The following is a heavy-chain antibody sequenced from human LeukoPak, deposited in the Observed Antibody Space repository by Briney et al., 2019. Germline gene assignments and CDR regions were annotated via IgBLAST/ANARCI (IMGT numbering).Heavy chain of an antibody. D-gene: IGHD6-13*01. J-gene: IGHJ4*02. CDR3: ARDLTLGADGTYFDY. CDR2: LTGGSDNS. CDR1: GFTFSSSA. Sequence: GGSLRLSCAASGFTFSSSAMTWVRQAPGKGLEWVSSLTGGSDNSEHADSVKGRFSISRDNSKNTLFLQMNSLRAEDTAVYFCARDLTLGADGTYFDYWGQGTLVTVSS. V-gene: IGHV3-23*01.